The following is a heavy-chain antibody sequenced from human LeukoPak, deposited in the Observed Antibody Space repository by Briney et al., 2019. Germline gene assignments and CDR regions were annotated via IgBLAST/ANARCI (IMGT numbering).Heavy chain of an antibody. V-gene: IGHV3-30-3*01. CDR3: ARDITGYCSSTSCSSPEGDLDY. CDR2: ISYDGSNK. CDR1: GFTFSSYA. Sequence: PGGSLRLSCAASGFTFSSYAMHWVRQAPGKGLEWVAVISYDGSNKYYADSVKGRFTISRDNSKNTLYLQMNSLRAEDTAVYYCARDITGYCSSTSCSSPEGDLDYWGQGTLVTVSS. J-gene: IGHJ4*02. D-gene: IGHD2-2*01.